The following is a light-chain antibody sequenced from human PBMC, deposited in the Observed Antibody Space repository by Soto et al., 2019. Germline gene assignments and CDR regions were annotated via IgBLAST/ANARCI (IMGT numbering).Light chain of an antibody. CDR3: NSFAGSNNWV. CDR2: EVS. V-gene: IGLV2-8*01. Sequence: QSALTRPASVSGSTGQSISISCTGTSSDVGGYNYVSWYQQHPRKATKLMIYEVSKRPSGIRDRFSGSKSGNTTSLTVSGRQAEDEADYYCNSFAGSNNWVFGRGTKLTIL. J-gene: IGLJ3*02. CDR1: SSDVGGYNY.